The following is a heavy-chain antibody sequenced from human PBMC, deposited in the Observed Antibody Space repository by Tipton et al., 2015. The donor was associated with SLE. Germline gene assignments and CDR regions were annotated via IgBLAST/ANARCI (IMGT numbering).Heavy chain of an antibody. J-gene: IGHJ3*02. V-gene: IGHV4-61*02. CDR2: IYTSGST. D-gene: IGHD1-26*01. Sequence: TLSLTCTVSGGSISSGSYYWSWIRQPAGKGLEWSGRIYTSGSTNYNPSLKSRVTISVDTSKNHFSLKLSSVTAADTAVYYCARGATSGSPRAFDIWGQGTMVTVSS. CDR1: GGSISSGSYY. CDR3: ARGATSGSPRAFDI.